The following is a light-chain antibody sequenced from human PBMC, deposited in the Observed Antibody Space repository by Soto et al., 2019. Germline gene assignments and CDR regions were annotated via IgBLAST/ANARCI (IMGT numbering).Light chain of an antibody. Sequence: QSVLTQPASVSGSPGQSITISCTGTSSDVGSYNLVSWNQQHPGKAPKLMIYEGSKRPSGVSNRFSGSKSGNTASLTISGLQAEDEADYYCSSYTTSSSYVFGTGTKVTVL. CDR2: EGS. CDR3: SSYTTSSSYV. CDR1: SSDVGSYNL. J-gene: IGLJ1*01. V-gene: IGLV2-14*02.